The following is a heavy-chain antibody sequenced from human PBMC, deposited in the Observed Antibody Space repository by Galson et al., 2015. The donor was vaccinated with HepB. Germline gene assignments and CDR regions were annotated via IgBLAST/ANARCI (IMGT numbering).Heavy chain of an antibody. CDR3: AKINWIDNYSYHGIDV. V-gene: IGHV3-23*01. Sequence: SLRLSCAASGFTFSTYAMSWVRQAPAKGLEWVSTIRGSGGSTHYVDSVKGRFTISRDNSKNTLYLQMNSLRAEDTAVYYCAKINWIDNYSYHGIDVWGQGTTVTVSS. CDR1: GFTFSTYA. D-gene: IGHD1-1*01. J-gene: IGHJ6*02. CDR2: IRGSGGST.